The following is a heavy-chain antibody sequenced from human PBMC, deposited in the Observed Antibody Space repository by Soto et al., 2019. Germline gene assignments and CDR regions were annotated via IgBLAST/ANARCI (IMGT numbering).Heavy chain of an antibody. CDR1: GGTFSSYA. CDR2: IIPIFGTA. CDR3: ARDQIRFLEPILPYYYYGMDV. V-gene: IGHV1-69*06. J-gene: IGHJ6*02. D-gene: IGHD3-3*01. Sequence: SVKVSCKASGGTFSSYAISWVRQAPGQGLEWMGGIIPIFGTANYAQKFQGRVTITADKSTSTAYMELSSLRSEDTAVYYCARDQIRFLEPILPYYYYGMDVWGQGTTVTVSS.